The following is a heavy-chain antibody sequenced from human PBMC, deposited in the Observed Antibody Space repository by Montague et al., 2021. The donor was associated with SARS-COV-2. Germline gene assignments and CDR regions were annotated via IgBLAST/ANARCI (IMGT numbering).Heavy chain of an antibody. CDR1: GFSLSTSGMC. J-gene: IGHJ5*02. V-gene: IGHV2-70*11. CDR3: ARDHYDILTGYYNWFDP. CDR2: IDWDDDK. Sequence: ALVKPTQTLTLTCTFSGFSLSTSGMCVSWIRQPPGKALEWLARIDWDDDKYYSTSLKTRLTISKDTSKNQVVLTMTNMDPVGTATYYCARDHYDILTGYYNWFDPWGQGTLVTVSS. D-gene: IGHD3-9*01.